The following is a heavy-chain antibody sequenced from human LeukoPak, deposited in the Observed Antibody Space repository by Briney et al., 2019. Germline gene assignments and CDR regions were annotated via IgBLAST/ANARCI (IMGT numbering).Heavy chain of an antibody. V-gene: IGHV3-48*03. CDR1: GFTFSSYE. Sequence: PGGSLRLSCAASGFTFSSYEMNWVRQAPGKGLEWASYISSSGSTIYYADSVKGRFTISRDNAKNSLYLQMNSLRAEDTAVYYCARGITVTTYGCDYWGQGTLVTVSS. CDR3: ARGITVTTYGCDY. CDR2: ISSSGSTI. D-gene: IGHD4-17*01. J-gene: IGHJ4*02.